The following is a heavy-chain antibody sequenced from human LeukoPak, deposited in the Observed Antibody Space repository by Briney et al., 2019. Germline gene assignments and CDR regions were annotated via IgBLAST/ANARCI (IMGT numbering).Heavy chain of an antibody. Sequence: SETLSLTCTASGYSISSSYYWGWIRQPPGKGLEWIGSIYHSGNTYYNPSLKSRVTISVDTSKNQFSLKLSSVTAADTAAYYCARAGYGDSDFDYWGQGTLVTVSS. CDR3: ARAGYGDSDFDY. D-gene: IGHD4-17*01. J-gene: IGHJ4*02. V-gene: IGHV4-38-2*02. CDR1: GYSISSSYY. CDR2: IYHSGNT.